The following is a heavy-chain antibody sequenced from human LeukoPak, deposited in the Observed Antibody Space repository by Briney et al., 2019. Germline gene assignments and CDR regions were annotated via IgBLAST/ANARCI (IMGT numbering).Heavy chain of an antibody. CDR3: ARKGRTTHYYDSSGAVDY. Sequence: SETLSLTCTVSGGSISRGDYYWSWIRQHPGKGLEWIGYIYYSGSTNYNPSLKSRVTISVDTSKNQFSLKLSSVTAADTAVYYCARKGRTTHYYDSSGAVDYWGQGTLVTVSS. CDR1: GGSISRGDYY. J-gene: IGHJ4*02. CDR2: IYYSGST. V-gene: IGHV4-61*08. D-gene: IGHD3-22*01.